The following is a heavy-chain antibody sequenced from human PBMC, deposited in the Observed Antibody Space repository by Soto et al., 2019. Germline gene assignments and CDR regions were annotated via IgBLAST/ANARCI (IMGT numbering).Heavy chain of an antibody. D-gene: IGHD5-12*01. Sequence: GGSLRLSCAASGFTFSNYVMNWVRQAPGKGLEWVSATRGSGGGKYYADSVKGRFTISRDNSKNPLHLQMNSLRVEDTAVYYCAKSGQYSGYDFPFDSWGQGTLVTVSS. V-gene: IGHV3-23*01. CDR2: TRGSGGGK. CDR1: GFTFSNYV. J-gene: IGHJ4*02. CDR3: AKSGQYSGYDFPFDS.